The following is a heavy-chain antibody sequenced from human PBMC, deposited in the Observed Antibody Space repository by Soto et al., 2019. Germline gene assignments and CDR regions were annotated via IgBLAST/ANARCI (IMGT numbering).Heavy chain of an antibody. CDR3: ARRYNYGADC. Sequence: SETLSLTCAVSGGSISSGGYSWSWIRQPPGKGLEWIGYIYHSGSTYYNPSLKSRVTISVDRSKNQFSLKLSSVTAADSAVYYCARRYNYGADCWGQGTLVTVSS. CDR1: GGSISSGGYS. CDR2: IYHSGST. V-gene: IGHV4-30-2*01. D-gene: IGHD5-18*01. J-gene: IGHJ4*02.